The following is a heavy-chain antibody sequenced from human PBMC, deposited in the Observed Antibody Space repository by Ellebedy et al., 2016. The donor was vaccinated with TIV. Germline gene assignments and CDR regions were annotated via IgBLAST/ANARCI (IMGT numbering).Heavy chain of an antibody. J-gene: IGHJ6*02. CDR1: GFTFSSYG. D-gene: IGHD1-26*01. CDR2: IWYDGSNK. V-gene: IGHV3-33*01. Sequence: PGGSLRLSCAASGFTFSSYGMHWVRQAPGKGLEWVAVIWYDGSNKYYADSVKGRFTISRDNSKNTLYLQMNSLRAEDTAVYYCARDRSVGATLYYYYGMDVWGQGTTVTVSS. CDR3: ARDRSVGATLYYYYGMDV.